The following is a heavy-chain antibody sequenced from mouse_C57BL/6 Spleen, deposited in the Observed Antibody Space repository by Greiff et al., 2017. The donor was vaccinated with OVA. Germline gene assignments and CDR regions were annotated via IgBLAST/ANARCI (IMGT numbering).Heavy chain of an antibody. CDR3: ARWTTVVATDWYFDV. J-gene: IGHJ1*03. V-gene: IGHV1-53*01. Sequence: VQLQQPGPELVKPGASVKLSCKASGYTFTSYWMHWVKQRPGQGLEWIGNINPSNGGTNYNEKFKSKATLTVDKSSSTAYMQLSSLTSEDSAVYYCARWTTVVATDWYFDVWGTGTTVTVSS. CDR1: GYTFTSYW. D-gene: IGHD1-1*01. CDR2: INPSNGGT.